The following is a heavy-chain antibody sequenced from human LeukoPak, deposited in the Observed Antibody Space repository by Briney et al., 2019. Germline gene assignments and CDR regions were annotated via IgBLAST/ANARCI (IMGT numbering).Heavy chain of an antibody. Sequence: ASVKVSCKTSGYTFTGYYIHWVRQAPEQGLEWMGWIYPKRGSTNYAQKFEGRVTMTRDTSISTAYMEVSGLTSDDTAVYYCAKTYCINGVCYFIDYWGQGTLVTVSS. V-gene: IGHV1-2*02. CDR2: IYPKRGST. J-gene: IGHJ4*02. D-gene: IGHD2-8*01. CDR3: AKTYCINGVCYFIDY. CDR1: GYTFTGYY.